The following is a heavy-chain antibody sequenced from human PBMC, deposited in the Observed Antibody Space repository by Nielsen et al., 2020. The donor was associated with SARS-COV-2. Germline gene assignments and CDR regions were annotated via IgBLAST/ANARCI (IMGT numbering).Heavy chain of an antibody. J-gene: IGHJ6*02. CDR3: AKGGHYDFWSGYYDGPIDF. CDR1: GFTFSSYA. D-gene: IGHD3-3*01. Sequence: GESLKISCAASGFTFSSYAMSWVRQAPGKGLEWVSVIYSGGSSTYYADSVKGRFTISRDNSKNTLYLQMNILRAEDTAVYYCAKGGHYDFWSGYYDGPIDFWGQGTTVTVSS. CDR2: IYSGGSST. V-gene: IGHV3-23*03.